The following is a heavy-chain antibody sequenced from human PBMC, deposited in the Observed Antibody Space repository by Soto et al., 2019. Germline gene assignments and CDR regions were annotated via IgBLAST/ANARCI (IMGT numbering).Heavy chain of an antibody. J-gene: IGHJ3*02. V-gene: IGHV4-59*08. CDR2: IYYSGST. CDR1: GGSISSHY. Sequence: SETLSLTCTVSGGSISSHYWSWIRQPPGKGLEWIGYIYYSGSTNYNPSLKSRVTIAVDASKNQFTLKLSSVTAADTAVYYCARLTDYGDYGGGAFAIWGQGTMVTVSS. CDR3: ARLTDYGDYGGGAFAI. D-gene: IGHD4-17*01.